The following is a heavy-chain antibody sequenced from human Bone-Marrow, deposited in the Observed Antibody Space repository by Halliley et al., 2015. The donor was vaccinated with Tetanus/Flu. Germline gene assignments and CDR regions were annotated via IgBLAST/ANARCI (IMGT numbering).Heavy chain of an antibody. CDR1: GGSIINYS. CDR2: IHHSGST. Sequence: TLSLTCTVYGGSIINYSWSWMRQPPGKGLEWIGYIHHSGSTYYPPSLTSRVTISTDTPRNQFSLKLHSVTAADTAVYYCARWNIYGDPPFDSWGRGPLFPVSS. D-gene: IGHD4-17*01. CDR3: ARWNIYGDPPFDS. V-gene: IGHV4-59*01. J-gene: IGHJ4*02.